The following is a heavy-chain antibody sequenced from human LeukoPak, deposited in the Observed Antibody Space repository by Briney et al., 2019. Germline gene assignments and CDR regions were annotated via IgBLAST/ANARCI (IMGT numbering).Heavy chain of an antibody. CDR3: VSRTSSGWYDF. Sequence: HSGGSLRLSCSASGFTFTSYSMHWVRQAPGKGLEYVSAINDNGGSTYYGDSVKGRFTISRDNSKNTLYLQMSSLRGDDTAIYYCVSRTSSGWYDFWGQGTLVIVSS. V-gene: IGHV3-64D*09. CDR2: INDNGGST. CDR1: GFTFTSYS. J-gene: IGHJ5*01. D-gene: IGHD6-19*01.